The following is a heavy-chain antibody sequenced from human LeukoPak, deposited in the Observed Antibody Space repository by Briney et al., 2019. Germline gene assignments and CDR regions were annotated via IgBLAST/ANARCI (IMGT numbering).Heavy chain of an antibody. J-gene: IGHJ4*02. D-gene: IGHD3-10*01. CDR1: GFTFDDYG. CDR3: ARVHSSYGSGSYDY. Sequence: PGGSLRLSCAASGFTFDDYGMSWVRQAPGKGLGWVSGINWNGGSTGCADSVKGRFTISRDNAKNSLSLQMNSLRAEDTALYYCARVHSSYGSGSYDYWGQGTLVTVSS. V-gene: IGHV3-20*04. CDR2: INWNGGST.